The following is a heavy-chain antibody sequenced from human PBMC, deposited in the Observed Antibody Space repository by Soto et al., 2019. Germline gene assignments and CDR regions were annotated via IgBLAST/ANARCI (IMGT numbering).Heavy chain of an antibody. J-gene: IGHJ4*02. CDR1: GGSISSGGYS. V-gene: IGHV4-30-2*01. CDR2: IYHSGST. CDR3: ARGDYYDRRFDS. Sequence: SETLSLTCAVSGGSISSGGYSWSWIRQPPGKGLEWIGYIYHSGSTYYNPSLKSRVTISVDRSKNQFSLKLSSVTAADTAVYYCARGDYYDRRFDSWGQGTLVTVSS. D-gene: IGHD3-22*01.